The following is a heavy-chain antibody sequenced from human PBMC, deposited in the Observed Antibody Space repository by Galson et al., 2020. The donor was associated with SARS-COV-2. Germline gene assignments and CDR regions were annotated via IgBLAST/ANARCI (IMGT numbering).Heavy chain of an antibody. Sequence: GESLKISCAVSGFIFRNFGMQWVRQAPGKGLEWVALISSDGSEKYHADSVKGRFAISRDNSRNTVYVQMNSLTTEDTAVYFCAKEAYVWANFHTHELDSWGQGTLVTVSS. V-gene: IGHV3-30*18. J-gene: IGHJ4*02. CDR1: GFIFRNFG. CDR3: AKEAYVWANFHTHELDS. D-gene: IGHD3-16*01. CDR2: ISSDGSEK.